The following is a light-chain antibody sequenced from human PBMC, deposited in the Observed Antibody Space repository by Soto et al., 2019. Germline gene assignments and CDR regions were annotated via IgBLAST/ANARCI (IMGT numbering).Light chain of an antibody. CDR2: GAS. J-gene: IGKJ1*01. CDR3: QQYTNRPLWP. CDR1: QTIDTN. Sequence: IVMTQSPGTLSVSPGERATLPCRASQTIDTNLAWYQQKPGQAPRLLIFGASTRATGIPARFSGSGSGTEFSLTITSLQSEDFALYYCQQYTNRPLWPFGQGTKV. V-gene: IGKV3-15*01.